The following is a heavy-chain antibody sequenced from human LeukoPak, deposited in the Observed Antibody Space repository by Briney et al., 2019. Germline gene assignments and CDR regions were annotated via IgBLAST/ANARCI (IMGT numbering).Heavy chain of an antibody. CDR2: IYHTGST. D-gene: IGHD3/OR15-3a*01. CDR3: ANTRDDLLVGHIDY. J-gene: IGHJ4*02. V-gene: IGHV4-38-2*02. CDR1: GYSISSGYY. Sequence: SETLSLXCTVSGYSISSGYYWGWIRQSPGKGLEWIGSIYHTGSTYYNPSLKSRLTISVDTSKNQFSLKLSSVTAADTAVYYCANTRDDLLVGHIDYWGQGTLVTVSS.